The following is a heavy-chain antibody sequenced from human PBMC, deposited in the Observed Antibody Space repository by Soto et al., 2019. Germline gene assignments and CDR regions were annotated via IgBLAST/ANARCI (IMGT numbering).Heavy chain of an antibody. D-gene: IGHD3-22*01. V-gene: IGHV4-30-4*01. CDR3: VREIGDSFDTRGYPDR. CDR2: IYYSGTT. Sequence: LTCSVSGGSINSYTNYWSWIRQTPSRGLEWIGYIYYSGTTYYNPSLKSRVTISIDTSKNQFSLSLTSVVAADTAVYYCVREIGDSFDTRGYPDRWGQGNRVTVSS. CDR1: GGSINSYTNY. J-gene: IGHJ5*02.